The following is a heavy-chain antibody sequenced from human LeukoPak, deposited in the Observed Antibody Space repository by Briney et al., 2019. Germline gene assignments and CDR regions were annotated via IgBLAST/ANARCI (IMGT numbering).Heavy chain of an antibody. Sequence: SETLSLTCTVSGGSINSSSYYWGWIRQPPGKGLEWIGSIYYSGSTYYNPSLKSRVTISVDTSKNQFSLKLSSVTAADTAVYYCASKGSYCSGGSCYSSWFDPWGQGTLVTVSS. CDR3: ASKGSYCSGGSCYSSWFDP. V-gene: IGHV4-39*07. D-gene: IGHD2-15*01. J-gene: IGHJ5*02. CDR2: IYYSGST. CDR1: GGSINSSSYY.